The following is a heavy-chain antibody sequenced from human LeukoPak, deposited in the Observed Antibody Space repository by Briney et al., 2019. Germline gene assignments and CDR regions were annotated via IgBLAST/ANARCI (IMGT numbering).Heavy chain of an antibody. J-gene: IGHJ4*02. V-gene: IGHV3-7*03. CDR3: ARDSLSGSFLY. D-gene: IGHD1-26*01. CDR2: IKEDGSVK. Sequence: GGSLRPSCAASEFTLSNYWLSWVRQAPGKGLEWVANIKEDGSVKNYVASVKGRFTISRDNAKNSLYLQMNSLRAEDSAVYYCARDSLSGSFLYWGQGTLVTVSS. CDR1: EFTLSNYW.